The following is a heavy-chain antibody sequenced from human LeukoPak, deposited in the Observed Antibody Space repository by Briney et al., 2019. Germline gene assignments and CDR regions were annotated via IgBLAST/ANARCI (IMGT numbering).Heavy chain of an antibody. CDR2: INTNTGNP. CDR1: GYTFTSYA. V-gene: IGHV7-4-1*02. J-gene: IGHJ3*02. Sequence: ASVKVSCKASGYTFTSYAMNWVRQAPGQGLEWMGWINTNTGNPTYAQGFTGRFVFSLDTSVSTAYLQISSLKAGDTAVYYCARGRQQQLAYDAFDIWGQGTMVTVSS. D-gene: IGHD6-13*01. CDR3: ARGRQQQLAYDAFDI.